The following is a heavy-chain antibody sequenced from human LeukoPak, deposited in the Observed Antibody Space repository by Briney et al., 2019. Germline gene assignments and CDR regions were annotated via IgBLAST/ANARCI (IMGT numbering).Heavy chain of an antibody. V-gene: IGHV3-21*01. CDR2: ISSSSSYI. J-gene: IGHJ4*02. CDR3: ARNYGGNSF. D-gene: IGHD4-23*01. Sequence: PGGSLRLSCAASGFTFSSYSMNWVRQAPGKGLEWVSSISSSSSYIYYADSVKGRFTISRDNAKNSLYLQTNSLRAEDTAVYYCARNYGGNSFWGQGTLVTVSS. CDR1: GFTFSSYS.